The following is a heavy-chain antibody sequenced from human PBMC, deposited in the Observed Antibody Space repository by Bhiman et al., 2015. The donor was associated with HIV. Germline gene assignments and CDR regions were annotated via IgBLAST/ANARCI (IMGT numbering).Heavy chain of an antibody. CDR3: AREFYTDPFAFDI. CDR1: QFTFSSYS. V-gene: IGHV3-21*01. CDR2: ISSTSSYI. J-gene: IGHJ3*02. Sequence: EVQLVESGGGLVKPGGSLRLSCAASQFTFSSYSMNWVRQAPGKGLEWVSSISSTSSYIYYSYSVKGRFTISRDNAKNSLYLQMNSLRAEDTAVYYCAREFYTDPFAFDIWGQGTMVTVSS.